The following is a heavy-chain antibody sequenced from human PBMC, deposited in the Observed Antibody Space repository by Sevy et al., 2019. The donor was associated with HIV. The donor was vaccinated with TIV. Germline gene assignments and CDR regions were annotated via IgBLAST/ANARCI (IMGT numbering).Heavy chain of an antibody. J-gene: IGHJ1*01. CDR2: ISSDGSST. Sequence: GGSLRLSCAASGFTFSSYWMHWVRQAPGKGLVWLSRISSDGSSTTYADSVQGRFTISRDNAKNTLYLQMNTLRAEDTAVYYCARGQPPFYFQYWGQGTLVTVSS. CDR3: ARGQPPFYFQY. D-gene: IGHD5-18*01. CDR1: GFTFSSYW. V-gene: IGHV3-74*01.